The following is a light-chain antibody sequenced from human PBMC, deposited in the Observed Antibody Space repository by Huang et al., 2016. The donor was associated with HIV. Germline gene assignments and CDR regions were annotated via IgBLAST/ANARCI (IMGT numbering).Light chain of an antibody. CDR1: PRVSSN. CDR3: QQNNNWPPLFT. V-gene: IGKV3-15*01. CDR2: GAS. Sequence: EIVMTQSPATLSASPGERATLSCRASPRVSSNLAWYQQKPGQAPRLLIYGASTRATGIPARFSGSVSGTEFTLTISSLQSEDFAVYYCQQNNNWPPLFTFGPGTKVDIK. J-gene: IGKJ3*01.